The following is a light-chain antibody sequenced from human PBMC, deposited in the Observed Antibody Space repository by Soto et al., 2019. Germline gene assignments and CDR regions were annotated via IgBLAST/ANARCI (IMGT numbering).Light chain of an antibody. Sequence: DIQMTQSPSSLSASVGDRVTITCQASQHISEYLNWYQYKPGKAPKLLITDASNLKTGVPSRFGGSGSGTEYTFTINSLQPEDIATYYCQQYENFPLTFGGGTKVEI. CDR2: DAS. J-gene: IGKJ4*01. CDR1: QHISEY. CDR3: QQYENFPLT. V-gene: IGKV1-33*01.